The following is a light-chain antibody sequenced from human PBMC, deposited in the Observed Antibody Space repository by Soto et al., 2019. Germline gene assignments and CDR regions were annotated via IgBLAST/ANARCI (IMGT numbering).Light chain of an antibody. V-gene: IGLV2-11*01. CDR2: DVS. CDR3: CSYAGGYTHAV. CDR1: SSDVGTYNY. Sequence: QSALTQPRSVSGPPGQSVSISCSGTSSDVGTYNYVSWYQQHPGKAPKLMIYDVSKRPSGVPDRFSGSKSGNTASLTISGLQAGDEADYYCCSYAGGYTHAVFGGGTKRTVL. J-gene: IGLJ2*01.